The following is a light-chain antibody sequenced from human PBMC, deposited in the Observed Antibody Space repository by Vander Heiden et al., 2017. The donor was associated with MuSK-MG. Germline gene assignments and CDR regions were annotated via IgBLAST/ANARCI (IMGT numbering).Light chain of an antibody. CDR3: QQSDSTPFT. V-gene: IGKV1-39*01. Sequence: DIQMTQSPSSLSASVGDRVTITCRASQSISSYLNLYQQKPGKAPKLLIYAASSLQSGVPSRFSGSGSGTDFTLTIIILQPEDFATYYCQQSDSTPFTFGHGTKVDIK. J-gene: IGKJ3*01. CDR2: AAS. CDR1: QSISSY.